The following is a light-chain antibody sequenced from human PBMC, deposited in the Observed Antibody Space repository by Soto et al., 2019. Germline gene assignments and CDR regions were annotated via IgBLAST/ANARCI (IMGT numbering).Light chain of an antibody. J-gene: IGLJ1*01. Sequence: QSVLTQPASVSGSPGQSITISCSGTSSDVGGYNYVSWYQQLPGKAPKLMIYEVSNRPSGVSNRFSGSKSGNTASLTISGLQAEDEADYYCSSYTSRPTLFVFGSGTKVTVL. V-gene: IGLV2-14*01. CDR2: EVS. CDR1: SSDVGGYNY. CDR3: SSYTSRPTLFV.